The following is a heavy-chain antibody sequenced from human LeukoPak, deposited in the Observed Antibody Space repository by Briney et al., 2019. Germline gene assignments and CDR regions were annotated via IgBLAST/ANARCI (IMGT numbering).Heavy chain of an antibody. CDR1: GFTFSSYA. CDR3: AKRKAIAAAGTYYFDY. J-gene: IGHJ4*02. Sequence: GGSLRLSCAASGFTFSSYAMNWVRQAPGKGLEWVSVISSSGGTTYYSDSVKGRFIISRDNSKNTLYLQMNSLRAEDTAVYYCAKRKAIAAAGTYYFDYWGQGTLVTVSS. V-gene: IGHV3-23*01. CDR2: ISSSGGTT. D-gene: IGHD6-13*01.